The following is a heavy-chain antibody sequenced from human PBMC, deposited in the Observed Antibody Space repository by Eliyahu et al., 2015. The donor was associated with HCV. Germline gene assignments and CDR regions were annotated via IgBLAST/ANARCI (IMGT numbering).Heavy chain of an antibody. CDR3: ARGGLRYYYYYGMDV. Sequence: QVQLVESGGGVVQPGRSLRLSCXASGFTFSSYGXHWVRQAPGKGLEWVAVIWYDGSNKYYADSVKGRFTISRDNSKNTLYLQMNSLRAEDTAVYYCARGGLRYYYYYGMDVWGQGTTVTVSS. CDR2: IWYDGSNK. J-gene: IGHJ6*02. V-gene: IGHV3-33*01. CDR1: GFTFSSYG. D-gene: IGHD3/OR15-3a*01.